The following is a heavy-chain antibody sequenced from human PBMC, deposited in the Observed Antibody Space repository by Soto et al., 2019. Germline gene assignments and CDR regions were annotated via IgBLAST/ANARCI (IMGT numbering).Heavy chain of an antibody. CDR3: ARDTGGWENYYYGMDV. CDR2: IYYSGST. CDR1: GGSISSYY. V-gene: IGHV4-59*01. Sequence: SETLSLTCTVSGGSISSYYWSWIRQPPGKGLEWIGYIYYSGSTNYNPSLKSRVTISVDTSKNQSSLKLSSVTAADTAVYYCARDTGGWENYYYGMDVWGQGTTVTVSS. D-gene: IGHD1-26*01. J-gene: IGHJ6*02.